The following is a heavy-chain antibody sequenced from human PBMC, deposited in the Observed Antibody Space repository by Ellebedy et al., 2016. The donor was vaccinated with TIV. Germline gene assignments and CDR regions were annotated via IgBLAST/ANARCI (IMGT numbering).Heavy chain of an antibody. J-gene: IGHJ4*02. CDR2: ISVRCRSMR. CDR3: ARFKFGSTNYWGAENSVPLDS. CDR1: GFLFDDYY. V-gene: IGHV3-11*01. D-gene: IGHD3-10*01. Sequence: GESLKISCAASGFLFDDYYMSLMRQPPGKGLEWVSHISVRCRSMRKYADSVKDRFTISRDNSKKSLYLQMDSLRAEDTAVYYCARFKFGSTNYWGAENSVPLDSWGQGTLVIVSS.